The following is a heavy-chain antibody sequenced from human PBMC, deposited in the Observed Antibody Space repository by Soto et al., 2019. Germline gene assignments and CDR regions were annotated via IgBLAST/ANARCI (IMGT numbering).Heavy chain of an antibody. D-gene: IGHD3-16*02. V-gene: IGHV4-39*01. CDR2: FYYSGKT. J-gene: IGHJ2*01. Sequence: QLQLQESGPGLVKASETLSLTCSVSGDSISRSANYWGWVRHSPGRGLEWIGSFYYSGKTYFNPSLRIRVSFSADTSKNQLSLRLTSVTATDTSRYFCAKHPFNPLVTPYLYFDVWGRGTLVTVST. CDR1: GDSISRSANY. CDR3: AKHPFNPLVTPYLYFDV.